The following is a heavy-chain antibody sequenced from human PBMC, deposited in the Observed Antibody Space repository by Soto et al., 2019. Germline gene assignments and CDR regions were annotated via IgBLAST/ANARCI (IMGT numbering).Heavy chain of an antibody. CDR2: IIPIFGTA. D-gene: IGHD1-26*01. V-gene: IGHV1-69*01. J-gene: IGHJ6*02. Sequence: KVSCKASGGTFSSYAISWVRQAPGQGLEWMGGIIPIFGTANYAQKFQGRVTITADESTSTAYMELSSLRSEDTAVYYCARDGIGTQIEGMDVRGQGITVTVSS. CDR3: ARDGIGTQIEGMDV. CDR1: GGTFSSYA.